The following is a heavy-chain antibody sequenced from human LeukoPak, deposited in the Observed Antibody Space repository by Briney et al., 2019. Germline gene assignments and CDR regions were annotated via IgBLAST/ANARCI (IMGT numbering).Heavy chain of an antibody. CDR2: IYYSGTT. V-gene: IGHV4-31*03. J-gene: IGHJ4*02. D-gene: IGHD3-16*01. CDR1: GVSISSSEGYF. Sequence: SGTLSLTCTVSGVSISSSEGYFWSWIRQRPGKGLEWIGFIYYSGTTYSSPSLKSRVSISLDTSRNQFSLKLSSVTAADTAVYYCARSGVRLGSLDYWGQGTLVTVSS. CDR3: ARSGVRLGSLDY.